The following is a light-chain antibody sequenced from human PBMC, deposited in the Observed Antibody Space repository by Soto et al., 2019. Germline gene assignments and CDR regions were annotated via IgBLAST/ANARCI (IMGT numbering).Light chain of an antibody. V-gene: IGKV3-20*01. CDR2: GAS. Sequence: EIVLTQSPGTLSLSPGERANLSCRASQSVSGSYLAWYHQRPGQAPRLLIYGASSRATGIPDRFSGSGSGTDFTLTISRLEPEDFAVYYCQQYGSSSWTFGQGTNVEIK. J-gene: IGKJ1*01. CDR1: QSVSGSY. CDR3: QQYGSSSWT.